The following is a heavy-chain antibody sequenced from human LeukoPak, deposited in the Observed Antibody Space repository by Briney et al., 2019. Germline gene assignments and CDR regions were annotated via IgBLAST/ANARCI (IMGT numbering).Heavy chain of an antibody. V-gene: IGHV4-39*07. CDR1: GGSISSSSYY. CDR2: IYYSGST. CDR3: ARGQRGGDLPPVVDY. J-gene: IGHJ4*02. D-gene: IGHD4-17*01. Sequence: SETLSLTCTVSGGSISSSSYYWGWIRQPPGKGLEWIGSIYYSGSTYYNPSLKSRVTISVDTSKNQFSLKLSSVTAADTAVYYCARGQRGGDLPPVVDYWGQGTLVTVSS.